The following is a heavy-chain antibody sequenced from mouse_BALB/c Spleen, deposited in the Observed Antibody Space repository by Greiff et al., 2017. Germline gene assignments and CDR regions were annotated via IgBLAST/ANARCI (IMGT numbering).Heavy chain of an antibody. V-gene: IGHV1-9*01. J-gene: IGHJ4*01. CDR3: ARGLRRGYYAMDY. CDR1: GYTFSSYW. D-gene: IGHD2-4*01. CDR2: ILPGSGST. Sequence: VQLQQSGAELMKPGASVKISCKATGYTFSSYWIEWVKQRPGHGLEWIGEILPGSGSTNYNEKFKGKATFTADTSSNTAYMQLSSLTSEDSAVYYCARGLRRGYYAMDYWGQGTSVTVSA.